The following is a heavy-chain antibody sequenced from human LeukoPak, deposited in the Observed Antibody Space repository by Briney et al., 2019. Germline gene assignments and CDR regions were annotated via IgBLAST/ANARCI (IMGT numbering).Heavy chain of an antibody. V-gene: IGHV4-38-2*01. CDR3: ARKEYFDV. CDR2: IYHSGST. CDR1: GYSISSGYY. D-gene: IGHD2/OR15-2a*01. Sequence: SETLSLTCAVSGYSISSGYYWGWIRQPPGKGLEWIGSIYHSGSTYYNPSLKSRVTISVDTSKNQFSLKLSSVTAADTAVYYCARKEYFDVWGKGTTVTVSS. J-gene: IGHJ6*04.